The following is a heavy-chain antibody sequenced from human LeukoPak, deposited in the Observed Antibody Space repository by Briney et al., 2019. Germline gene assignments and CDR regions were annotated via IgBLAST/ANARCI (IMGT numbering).Heavy chain of an antibody. V-gene: IGHV4-30-4*01. CDR2: IYHTGST. CDR1: GGSLSSGDYY. J-gene: IGHJ4*02. D-gene: IGHD2-15*01. Sequence: SETLSLTCTVSGGSLSSGDYYWSWIRQSPGTGRESIAYIYHTGSTYYSPSLKSRVIISVDTSKNQFSLKLSSVTAADTAVYYCARISCGGGTCYLGYWGQGTLVTVSS. CDR3: ARISCGGGTCYLGY.